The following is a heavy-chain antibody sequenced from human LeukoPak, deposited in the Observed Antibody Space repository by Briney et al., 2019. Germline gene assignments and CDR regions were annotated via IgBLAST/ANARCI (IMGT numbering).Heavy chain of an antibody. CDR2: INHSGST. Sequence: PSETLSLTCAVYGGSFSGYYWSWIRQPPGKGLEWIGEINHSGSTNYNPSLKSRVTISVDTSKDQFSLKLSSVTAADTAVYYCARAKYSCGWYKLNWFDPWGQGTLVTVSS. CDR3: ARAKYSCGWYKLNWFDP. J-gene: IGHJ5*02. CDR1: GGSFSGYY. D-gene: IGHD6-19*01. V-gene: IGHV4-34*01.